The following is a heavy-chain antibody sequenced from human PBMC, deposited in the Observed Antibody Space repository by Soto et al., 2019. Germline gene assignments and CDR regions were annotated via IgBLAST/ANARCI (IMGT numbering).Heavy chain of an antibody. D-gene: IGHD3-10*01. CDR2: IYHSGST. Sequence: SETLSLTCAVSGGSISSGGYSWSWIRQPPGKGLEWIGYIYHSGSTYYNPSLKSRVTISVDRSKNQFSLKLSSVTAADTAVYYCARTAMVRGVISKVDYWGQGTLVTVSS. J-gene: IGHJ4*02. V-gene: IGHV4-30-2*01. CDR1: GGSISSGGYS. CDR3: ARTAMVRGVISKVDY.